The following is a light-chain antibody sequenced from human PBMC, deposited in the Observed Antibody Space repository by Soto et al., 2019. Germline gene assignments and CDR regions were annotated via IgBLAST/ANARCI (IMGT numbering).Light chain of an antibody. J-gene: IGLJ2*01. V-gene: IGLV2-14*03. CDR1: SSDVGGYNY. Sequence: QSALAQPASVSGSPGQSITISCTGTSSDVGGYNYVSWYQQHPGKAPKLMMYDVSNRPSGVSNRFSGSKSGNTASLTISGLQAEDEADYYCNSYTTGTSVVFGGGTQLTV. CDR2: DVS. CDR3: NSYTTGTSVV.